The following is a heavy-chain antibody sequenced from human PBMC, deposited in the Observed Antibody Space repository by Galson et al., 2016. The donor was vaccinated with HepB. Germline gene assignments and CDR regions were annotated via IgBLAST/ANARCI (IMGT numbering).Heavy chain of an antibody. CDR1: GFSFSTAW. CDR3: TTVLITAAVDQH. J-gene: IGHJ1*01. CDR2: IKTKSEGGIT. Sequence: GSLRLSCAASGFSFSTAWMSWVRQAPGQGLEWVARIKTKSEGGITDYAAPVRGRFTISSDDSKNTLHLQLNGLKTEDTAIYYCTTVLITAAVDQHWGQGTLVTVSS. V-gene: IGHV3-15*01. D-gene: IGHD6-25*01.